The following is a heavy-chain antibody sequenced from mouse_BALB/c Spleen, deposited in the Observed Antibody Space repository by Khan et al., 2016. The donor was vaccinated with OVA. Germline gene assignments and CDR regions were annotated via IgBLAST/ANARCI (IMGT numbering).Heavy chain of an antibody. CDR3: ARGNYYVYDFDY. J-gene: IGHJ2*01. CDR1: GYSITSVCA. V-gene: IGHV3-2*02. Sequence: EVQLVESGPGLVKPSQSLSISCTVTGYSITSVCAWNWIRQFPGNKLEWMGYISYSGGTSYNPALKSRISITLDTSKSQFYLQLNAVTTEDTATYFCARGNYYVYDFDYWGQGTTLTVSS. D-gene: IGHD1-1*01. CDR2: ISYSGGT.